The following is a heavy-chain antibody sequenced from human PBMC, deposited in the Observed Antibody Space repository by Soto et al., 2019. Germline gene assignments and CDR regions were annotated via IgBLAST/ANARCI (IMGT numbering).Heavy chain of an antibody. D-gene: IGHD3-3*01. CDR2: INAGNGNT. J-gene: IGHJ4*02. CDR1: GYTFTSCA. Sequence: RASVKVSCKASGYTFTSCAMHWVRQAPGQRLEWMGWINAGNGNTKYSQKFQGRVTITRDTSASTAYMELSSLRSEDTAVYYCARDMYYDFWSGLFDYWGQGTLVTVS. CDR3: ARDMYYDFWSGLFDY. V-gene: IGHV1-3*01.